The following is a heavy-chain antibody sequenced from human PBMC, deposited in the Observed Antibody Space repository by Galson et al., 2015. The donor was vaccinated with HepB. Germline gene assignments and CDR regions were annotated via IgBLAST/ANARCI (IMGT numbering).Heavy chain of an antibody. Sequence: CAISGDSVSSNSAAWNWIRQSPSRGLEWLGRTYYRSKWYNDYAVSVKSRITINPDTSKNQFSLKLSSVTAADTAVYYCARGGSSGMDVWGQGTTVTVSS. CDR3: ARGGSSGMDV. CDR2: TYYRSKWYN. J-gene: IGHJ6*02. V-gene: IGHV6-1*01. D-gene: IGHD3-16*01. CDR1: GDSVSSNSAA.